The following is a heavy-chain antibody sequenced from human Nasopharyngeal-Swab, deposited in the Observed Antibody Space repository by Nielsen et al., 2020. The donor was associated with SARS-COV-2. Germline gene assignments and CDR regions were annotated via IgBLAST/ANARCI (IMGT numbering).Heavy chain of an antibody. J-gene: IGHJ6*02. D-gene: IGHD3-16*01. V-gene: IGHV3-9*01. CDR2: ISWNSGTT. CDR1: GFTFDDYA. Sequence: SLKISCAASGFTFDDYAMHWVRQAPGKGLEWVSGISWNSGTTGYADSVKGRFTISRDNSKNTLYLQMNSLRAEDTAVYYCAKTYDYVWGSYSMYYGMDVWGQGTTVTVSS. CDR3: AKTYDYVWGSYSMYYGMDV.